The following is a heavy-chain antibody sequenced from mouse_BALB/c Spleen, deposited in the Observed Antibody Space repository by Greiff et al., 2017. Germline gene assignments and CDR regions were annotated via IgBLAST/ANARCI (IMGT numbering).Heavy chain of an antibody. CDR3: ARVPGFPFYAMDY. CDR1: GFTFSDYY. CDR2: ISDGGSYT. J-gene: IGHJ4*01. V-gene: IGHV5-4*02. Sequence: EVQLVESGGGLVKPGGSLKLSCAASGFTFSDYYMYWVRQTPEKRLEWVATISDGGSYTYYPDSVKGRFTISRDNAKNNLYLQMSSLKSEDTAMYYCARVPGFPFYAMDYWGQGTSVTVSS.